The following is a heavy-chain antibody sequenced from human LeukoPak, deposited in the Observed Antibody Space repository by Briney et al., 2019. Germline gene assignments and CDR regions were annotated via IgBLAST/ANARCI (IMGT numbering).Heavy chain of an antibody. CDR2: IYYSGST. CDR3: ARDLGVMVRAFDI. D-gene: IGHD5-18*01. V-gene: IGHV4-59*01. J-gene: IGHJ3*02. Sequence: TSETLSLTRTVSGGSISSYYWSWIRQPPGKRLEWIGYIYYSGSTSYNPSLKSRVTISVDTSKNQISLKLSSVTAADTAVYYCARDLGVMVRAFDIWGQGTMVTVSS. CDR1: GGSISSYY.